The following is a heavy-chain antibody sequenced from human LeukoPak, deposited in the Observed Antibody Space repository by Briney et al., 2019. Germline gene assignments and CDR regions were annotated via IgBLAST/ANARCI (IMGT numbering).Heavy chain of an antibody. V-gene: IGHV3-23*01. CDR1: GFTFSSCA. D-gene: IGHD1-26*01. CDR2: ISGTGGVR. Sequence: GGSLRLSCAASGFTFSSCAMSWVRQAPGKGLEWVSGISGTGGVRYYADSVKGRFTISRDNSKDTLYLQMNSLRAEDTAVYYCARIWDGYSGSDYWGQGTLVTVSS. J-gene: IGHJ4*02. CDR3: ARIWDGYSGSDY.